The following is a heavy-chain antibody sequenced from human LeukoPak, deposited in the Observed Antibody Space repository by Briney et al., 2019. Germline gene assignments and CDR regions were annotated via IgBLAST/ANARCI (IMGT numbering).Heavy chain of an antibody. J-gene: IGHJ4*02. CDR2: IYPGDSDT. CDR1: GYSFTSYW. CDR3: ARQPYYDFWSGYYPSYFDY. V-gene: IGHV5-51*01. Sequence: GESLKISCKGSGYSFTSYWIGWVRQMPGKGLEWMGIIYPGDSDTRYSPSFQGQVTISADKSISTAYLQWRSLKASDTAMYYCARQPYYDFWSGYYPSYFDYWGQGTLVTVSS. D-gene: IGHD3-3*01.